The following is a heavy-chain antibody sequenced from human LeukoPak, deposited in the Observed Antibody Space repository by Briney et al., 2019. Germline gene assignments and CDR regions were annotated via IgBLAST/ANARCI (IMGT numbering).Heavy chain of an antibody. CDR3: ATLRPRQQLVVDQ. V-gene: IGHV3-48*03. D-gene: IGHD6-13*01. CDR1: GFTFSSYE. J-gene: IGHJ4*02. Sequence: PGGSLRLSCAASGFTFSSYEMHWVRQAPGKGLEWVSNITSSGSTMYYADSVKGRFTISRDNAKNSLYLQMSSLRAEDTAVYYCATLRPRQQLVVDQWGQGTLVTVSS. CDR2: ITSSGSTM.